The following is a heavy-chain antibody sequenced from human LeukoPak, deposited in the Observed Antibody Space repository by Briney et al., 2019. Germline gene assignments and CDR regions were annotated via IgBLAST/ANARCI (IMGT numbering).Heavy chain of an antibody. Sequence: PSETLSLTCAVYGGSFSGYYWSWIRQPPGKGLEWIGEVNHSGSTNYNPSLKSRVTISVDTSKNQFSLKLSSVTAADTAAYYCARGESSGWYNYYYYMDVWGKGTTVTVSS. CDR2: VNHSGST. D-gene: IGHD6-19*01. CDR3: ARGESSGWYNYYYYMDV. J-gene: IGHJ6*03. V-gene: IGHV4-34*01. CDR1: GGSFSGYY.